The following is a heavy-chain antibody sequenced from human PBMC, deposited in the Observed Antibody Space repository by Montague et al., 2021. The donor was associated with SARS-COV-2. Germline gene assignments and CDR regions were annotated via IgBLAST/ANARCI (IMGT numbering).Heavy chain of an antibody. Sequence: CAISGDSGSSSTVAWNWLRQSPSRGLEWLGRTYFRTSFYNDYALSVKSRLNIQPDAAKNQFSLQLTSVTPEDTAIYYCVRQDTSGWLTFDYWGQGILVTVSS. CDR1: GDSGSSSTVA. D-gene: IGHD6-19*01. J-gene: IGHJ4*02. V-gene: IGHV6-1*01. CDR3: VRQDTSGWLTFDY. CDR2: TYFRTSFYN.